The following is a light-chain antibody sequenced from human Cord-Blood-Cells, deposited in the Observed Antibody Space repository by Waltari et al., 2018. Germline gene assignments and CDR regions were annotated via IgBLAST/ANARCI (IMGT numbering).Light chain of an antibody. CDR1: SSNIGSNY. J-gene: IGLJ1*01. Sequence: QSVLTQPPSESGTPGQRVTISRSGSSSNIGSNYVYWYQQLPGTAPKLLIYRNNRRPSGVPDRCSGSKSGTSASLAIGRLRSEDEADYYCAAWDDSLRVFGTGTKVTVL. CDR2: RNN. V-gene: IGLV1-47*01. CDR3: AAWDDSLRV.